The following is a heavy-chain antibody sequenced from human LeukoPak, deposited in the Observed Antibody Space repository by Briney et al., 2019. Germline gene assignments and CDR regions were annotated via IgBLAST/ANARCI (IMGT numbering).Heavy chain of an antibody. CDR1: GGSISDYH. J-gene: IGHJ4*02. Sequence: SETLSLTCTVSGGSISDYHWTWIRQPPGKALEYIGYIYNRGTTYYNPSLKSRVTISVDTSKNQFSLKLSSVTAADTAVYYCARDLGSPSDYWGQGTLVTVSS. D-gene: IGHD3-16*01. V-gene: IGHV4-59*12. CDR3: ARDLGSPSDY. CDR2: IYNRGTT.